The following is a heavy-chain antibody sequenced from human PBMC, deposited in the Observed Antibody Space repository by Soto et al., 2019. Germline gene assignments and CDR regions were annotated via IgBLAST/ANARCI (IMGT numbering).Heavy chain of an antibody. V-gene: IGHV4-59*01. Sequence: SETLSLTCTVSYGSISNYYWSLIRQPPGKGLEWIGYIYYSGSTNYNPSLKSRVTISVDTSKNQFSLKLSSVTAADTAVYYCARDNGYSYGYTLDHWGQGTLVTVSS. CDR3: ARDNGYSYGYTLDH. CDR1: YGSISNYY. D-gene: IGHD5-18*01. J-gene: IGHJ4*02. CDR2: IYYSGST.